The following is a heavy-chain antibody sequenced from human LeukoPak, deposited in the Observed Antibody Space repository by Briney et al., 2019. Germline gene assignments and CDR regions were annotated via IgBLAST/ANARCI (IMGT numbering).Heavy chain of an antibody. CDR3: ARASRDNFDY. Sequence: GGSLRLSCAASGFTFSSYSMNWVRQAPGKGLEWVANIKQDGSEKHYVDSVKGRFTISRDNAKNSLYLQMSSLRAEDTAVYYCARASRDNFDYWGQGTLVTVSS. CDR2: IKQDGSEK. D-gene: IGHD5-24*01. CDR1: GFTFSSYS. J-gene: IGHJ4*02. V-gene: IGHV3-7*03.